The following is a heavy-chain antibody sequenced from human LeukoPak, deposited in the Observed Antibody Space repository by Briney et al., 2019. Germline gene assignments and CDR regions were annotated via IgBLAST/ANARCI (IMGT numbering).Heavy chain of an antibody. CDR1: GGSISSSSYY. D-gene: IGHD3-22*01. Sequence: PSETLSLTCTVSGGSISSSSYYWGWIRQPPGKGLEWIGSIYYSGSTYYNPSLKSRVTISVDTSKNQFSLKLSSVTAADTAVYYCARGSDYYDSSGYYHGNFDYWGQGTLVTVSS. J-gene: IGHJ4*02. CDR3: ARGSDYYDSSGYYHGNFDY. CDR2: IYYSGST. V-gene: IGHV4-39*07.